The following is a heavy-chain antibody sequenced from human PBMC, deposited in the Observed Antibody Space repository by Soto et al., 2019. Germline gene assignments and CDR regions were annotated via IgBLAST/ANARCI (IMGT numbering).Heavy chain of an antibody. D-gene: IGHD4-17*01. V-gene: IGHV3-73*01. CDR1: GFTFSGSA. CDR3: TRQNGVDDYVGYYYYGMDV. J-gene: IGHJ6*02. CDR2: IRSKANSYAT. Sequence: GGSLRLSCAASGFTFSGSAMHWVRQASGKGLEWVGRIRSKANSYATAYAASVKGRFTISRDDSKNTAYLQMNSLKTEDTAVYYCTRQNGVDDYVGYYYYGMDVWGQGTTVTVS.